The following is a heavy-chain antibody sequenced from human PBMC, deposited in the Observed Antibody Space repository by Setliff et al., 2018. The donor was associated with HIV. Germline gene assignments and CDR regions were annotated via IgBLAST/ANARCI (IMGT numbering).Heavy chain of an antibody. CDR2: INPQTGGT. J-gene: IGHJ4*02. CDR1: GYTLSSHY. V-gene: IGHV1-2*02. Sequence: ASVKGSCKASGYTLSSHYIPWVRQAPGHRPEWVGWINPQTGGTNFAQKFQGRITMTSDTSVNTVFIELSRLKSDDTALYYCARDLRNSNTLFGVLNFVFDLWGQGTLVTVSS. CDR3: ARDLRNSNTLFGVLNFVFDL. D-gene: IGHD3-3*01.